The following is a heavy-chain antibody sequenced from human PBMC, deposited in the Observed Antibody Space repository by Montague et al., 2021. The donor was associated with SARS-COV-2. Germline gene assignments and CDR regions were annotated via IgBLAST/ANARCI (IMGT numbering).Heavy chain of an antibody. D-gene: IGHD3/OR15-3a*01. Sequence: SETLSLTCTVSGGSMMSPSFNWVWIRQASGKGLEWIGSIYYGGTTYFNPSRRSRVTLSVDTPRSQFSLEMSSVTAADTAVYYCARSVTVWTAYAKSVYFDFWGQGLLVTVSS. CDR2: IYYGGTT. CDR3: ARSVTVWTAYAKSVYFDF. V-gene: IGHV4-39*01. CDR1: GGSMMSPSFN. J-gene: IGHJ4*02.